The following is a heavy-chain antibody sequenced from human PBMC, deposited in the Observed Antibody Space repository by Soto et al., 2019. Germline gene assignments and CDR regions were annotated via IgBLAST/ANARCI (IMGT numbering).Heavy chain of an antibody. CDR2: ITDSGAST. CDR3: TKWRPYSISRAFDY. J-gene: IGHJ4*02. Sequence: EVQLLESGGGLVQPGGSLRLSCAASGFTFSTYAMSWVRQAPGKGLEWVSTITDSGASTYYADSVKGRFTISRDNSKNTLSLQMNNLRAEDTALYYCTKWRPYSISRAFDYWGQGTLVTVSS. V-gene: IGHV3-23*01. CDR1: GFTFSTYA. D-gene: IGHD3-3*02.